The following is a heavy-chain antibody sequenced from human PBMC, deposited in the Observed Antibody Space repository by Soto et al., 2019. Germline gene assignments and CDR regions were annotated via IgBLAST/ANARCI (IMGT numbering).Heavy chain of an antibody. CDR1: GCSIISYY. V-gene: IGHV4-59*01. CDR3: AHGECSIGVCDLPH. CDR2: IHNSGGT. D-gene: IGHD2-8*01. J-gene: IGHJ1*01. Sequence: SETLSLTCTVSGCSIISYYWNWIRQPPGTGLEWIGYIHNSGGTNYNPSLKSRVTISVDTSKNQFSLKLSSVTAADTAVYYCAHGECSIGVCDLPHWGQGTVGTV.